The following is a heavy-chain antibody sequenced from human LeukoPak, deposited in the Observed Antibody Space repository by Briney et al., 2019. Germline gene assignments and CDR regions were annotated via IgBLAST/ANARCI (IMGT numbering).Heavy chain of an antibody. V-gene: IGHV6-1*01. CDR3: ARAVDWRELRYYYYYGMDV. CDR2: TYYRSKWYN. Sequence: SQTLSLTCAISGDSVSSNSAAWNWIRQSPSRGLNWLGRTYYRSKWYNDYAVSVKSRITINPDTSKNQFSLQLNSVTPEDTAVYYCARAVDWRELRYYYYYGMDVWGQGTTVTVSS. J-gene: IGHJ6*02. CDR1: GDSVSSNSAA. D-gene: IGHD1-26*01.